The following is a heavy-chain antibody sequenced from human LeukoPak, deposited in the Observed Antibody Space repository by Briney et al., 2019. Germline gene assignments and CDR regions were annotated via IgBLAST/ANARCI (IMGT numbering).Heavy chain of an antibody. J-gene: IGHJ4*02. CDR3: AREGRLRPSRIDS. V-gene: IGHV3-48*04. Sequence: GGSLRHSCVASGFTLSRYSINWVRQAPGQGRDWVSYISSDSNTIYYADSVEGRFTISRDNAQNLLYLQMNSLRAEDTAVYYCAREGRLRPSRIDSWGQGTLVTVSS. D-gene: IGHD2-15*01. CDR2: ISSDSNTI. CDR1: GFTLSRYS.